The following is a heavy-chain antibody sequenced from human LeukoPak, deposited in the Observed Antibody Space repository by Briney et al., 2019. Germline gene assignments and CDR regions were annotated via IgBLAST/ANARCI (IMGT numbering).Heavy chain of an antibody. V-gene: IGHV4-4*07. CDR1: GDSIRSNY. Sequence: PSETLSLTCTVSGDSIRSNYWSWIRQPAGKGLEWIGRIQASGSTNYNPSLKSRVTISVDTSKNQFSLKLSSVTAADTAVYYCARGGRPTYYFDYWGQGTLVTVSS. CDR2: IQASGST. CDR3: ARGGRPTYYFDY. J-gene: IGHJ4*02.